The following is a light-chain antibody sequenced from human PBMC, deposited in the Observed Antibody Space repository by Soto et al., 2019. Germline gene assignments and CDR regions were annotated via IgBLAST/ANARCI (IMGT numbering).Light chain of an antibody. V-gene: IGLV1-51*01. CDR2: DNS. J-gene: IGLJ2*01. CDR3: ATWESKLSAVV. CDR1: SSNIGDNF. Sequence: QSVLTQPPSMSAAPGQKVPISCSGSSSNIGDNFVSWYQHLPGTAPKLLIFDNSQRPSEIPDRFFGSKSGTIATLAITGPQTGDEAVYYCATWESKLSAVVFGGGTKVTVL.